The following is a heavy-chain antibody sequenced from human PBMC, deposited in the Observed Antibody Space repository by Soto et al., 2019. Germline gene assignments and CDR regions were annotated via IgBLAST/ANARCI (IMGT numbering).Heavy chain of an antibody. D-gene: IGHD3-16*01. J-gene: IGHJ4*02. CDR3: AKGGHIDF. Sequence: QPGGSLRLSCVASRFSFSTYWMSWVRQVPGTGLEWVANIKADGSETHYVDSVRGRFTISRDNAKTSLYLQVNSLRAGDTAVYYCAKGGHIDFCGQGTLVTVSS. CDR1: RFSFSTYW. CDR2: IKADGSET. V-gene: IGHV3-7*03.